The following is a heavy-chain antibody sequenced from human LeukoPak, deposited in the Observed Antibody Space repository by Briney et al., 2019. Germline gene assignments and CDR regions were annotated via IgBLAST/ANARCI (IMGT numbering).Heavy chain of an antibody. CDR3: ARTSYQLLRNNWFDP. V-gene: IGHV4-34*01. D-gene: IGHD2-2*01. CDR1: GGSFSGYY. CDR2: INHSGST. J-gene: IGHJ5*02. Sequence: SETLSLTCAVYGGSFSGYYWSWIRQPPGKGLEWIGEINHSGSTNYNPSLKSRVTISVDASKNQFSLKLSSVTAADTAVYYCARTSYQLLRNNWFDPWGQGTLVTVSS.